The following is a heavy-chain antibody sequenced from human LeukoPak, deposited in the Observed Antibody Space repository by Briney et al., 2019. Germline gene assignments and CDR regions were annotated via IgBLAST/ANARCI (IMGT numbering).Heavy chain of an antibody. CDR3: ARKEWVPYYFDY. V-gene: IGHV4-59*01. CDR2: ISYSGST. CDR1: GGSISSYY. J-gene: IGHJ4*02. D-gene: IGHD3-3*01. Sequence: SETLSLTCTVSGGSISSYYWSWIRQPPGKGLEGIGYISYSGSTNYSPSLKSRVTISVDTSKNQFSLKLTSVTAADTAVYYCARKEWVPYYFDYWGQGTLVTVSS.